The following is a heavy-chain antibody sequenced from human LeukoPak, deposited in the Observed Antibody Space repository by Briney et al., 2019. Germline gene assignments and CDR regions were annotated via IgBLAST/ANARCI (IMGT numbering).Heavy chain of an antibody. CDR2: IPYDGSNK. V-gene: IGHV3-30*13. CDR1: GFTFSSYN. Sequence: PGGSLRLSCAASGFTFSSYNMNWVRQAPGKGLEWVAVIPYDGSNKYYADSVKGRFTISRENSKNRLYLQMNSLRAEDTAVYYCARAEGYGGELDSWGQGTLVTVSS. D-gene: IGHD4-23*01. J-gene: IGHJ4*02. CDR3: ARAEGYGGELDS.